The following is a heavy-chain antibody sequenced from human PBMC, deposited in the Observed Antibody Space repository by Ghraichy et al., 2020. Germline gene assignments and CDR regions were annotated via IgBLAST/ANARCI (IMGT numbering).Heavy chain of an antibody. V-gene: IGHV4-30-2*01. CDR3: ARVNPVPGYSSSWVYYDYVWGSYRYEEYWFDP. CDR1: GGSISSGGYS. J-gene: IGHJ5*02. D-gene: IGHD3-16*02. Sequence: SETLSLTCAVSGGSISSGGYSWSWIRQPPGKGLEWIGYIYHSGSTYYNPSLKSRVTISVDRSKNQFSLKLSSVTAAATAVYYCARVNPVPGYSSSWVYYDYVWGSYRYEEYWFDPWGQGTLVTVSS. CDR2: IYHSGST.